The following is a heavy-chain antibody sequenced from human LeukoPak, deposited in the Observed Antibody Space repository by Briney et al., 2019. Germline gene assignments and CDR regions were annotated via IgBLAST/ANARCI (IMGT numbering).Heavy chain of an antibody. J-gene: IGHJ4*02. V-gene: IGHV1-2*02. D-gene: IGHD3-16*01. Sequence: GASVKVSCKASGYTFTDYYIHWVRQAPGQGLEWLGWINPNSGGTNYAQKFQGRVTMTRDTSISTAYMDLSRLRSDATAVYYCAKRGVGGGDYYFDYWGQGTLVTVSS. CDR3: AKRGVGGGDYYFDY. CDR1: GYTFTDYY. CDR2: INPNSGGT.